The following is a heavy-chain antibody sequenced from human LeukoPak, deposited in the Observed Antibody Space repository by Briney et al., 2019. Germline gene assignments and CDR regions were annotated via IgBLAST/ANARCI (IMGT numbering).Heavy chain of an antibody. D-gene: IGHD3-10*01. V-gene: IGHV3-30*18. J-gene: IGHJ4*02. CDR3: AKVLYYGSGSPDY. CDR2: ISYDGSNK. Sequence: GRSLRLSCAASGFTFSSYGMHWVRQAPGKGLEWVAVISYDGSNKYYADSVKGRFTISRGNSKNTLYLQMNSLRAEDTAVYYCAKVLYYGSGSPDYWGQGTLVTVSS. CDR1: GFTFSSYG.